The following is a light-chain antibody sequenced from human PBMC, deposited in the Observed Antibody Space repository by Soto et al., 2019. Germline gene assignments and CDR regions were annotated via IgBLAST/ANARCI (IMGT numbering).Light chain of an antibody. CDR3: QQYAGSST. CDR2: GAS. Sequence: EIVLTQSPGTLSLSPGEIDTLSCRASQSVSSSSLAWYQQKPGQAPRLLIFGASSRATGIPDRFSGSGSGTDFTLTISRLEPEDFAVYYCQQYAGSSTFGQGTKVDIK. J-gene: IGKJ1*01. V-gene: IGKV3-20*01. CDR1: QSVSSSS.